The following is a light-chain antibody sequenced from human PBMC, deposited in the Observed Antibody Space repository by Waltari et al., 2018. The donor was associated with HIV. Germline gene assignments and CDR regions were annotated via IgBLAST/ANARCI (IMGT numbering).Light chain of an antibody. CDR1: NIGSKS. J-gene: IGLJ3*02. CDR2: YDT. CDR3: QVWDSSSDHRV. V-gene: IGLV3-21*04. Sequence: SYVLPQPPSVSVAPGKTARITCGGNNIGSKSVPWYQQKPGQAPVLVIYYDTDRPSGIPERFSGSNSGNTATLTISSVEAGDEADYYCQVWDSSSDHRVFGGGTKLTVL.